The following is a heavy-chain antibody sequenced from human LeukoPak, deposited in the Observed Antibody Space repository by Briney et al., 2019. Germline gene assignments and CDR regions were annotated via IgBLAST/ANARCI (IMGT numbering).Heavy chain of an antibody. D-gene: IGHD3-22*01. Sequence: GGSLRLSCAASGCTFISYSMNWVRQAPGKGLEWVSSISSSSSYIYYADSVKGRFTISRDNAKNSLYLQMNSLRAEDTAVYYCARVLSRAIYYYDSSGYYYFDYWGQGTLVTVSS. J-gene: IGHJ4*02. CDR2: ISSSSSYI. V-gene: IGHV3-21*01. CDR3: ARVLSRAIYYYDSSGYYYFDY. CDR1: GCTFISYS.